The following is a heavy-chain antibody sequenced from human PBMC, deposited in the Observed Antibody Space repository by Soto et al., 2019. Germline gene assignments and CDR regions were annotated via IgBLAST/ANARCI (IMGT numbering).Heavy chain of an antibody. CDR2: INPSGGST. V-gene: IGHV1-46*03. J-gene: IGHJ5*02. CDR1: GYTFTSYY. D-gene: IGHD3-10*01. Sequence: QVQLVQSGAEVKKPGASVKVSCKASGYTFTSYYMHWVRQAPGQGLEWMGIINPSGGSTSYAQKFQGRVTMTGDTSTSTVYMELSSLRSEDTAVYYCASSGRSGTYRTWGQGTLVTVSS. CDR3: ASSGRSGTYRT.